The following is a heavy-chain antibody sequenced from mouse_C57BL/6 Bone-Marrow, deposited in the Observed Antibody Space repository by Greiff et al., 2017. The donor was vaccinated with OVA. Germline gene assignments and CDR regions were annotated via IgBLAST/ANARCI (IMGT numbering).Heavy chain of an antibody. CDR3: ARPGGYYYGSFWFAY. CDR2: IYPGDGDT. V-gene: IGHV1-80*01. CDR1: GYAFSSYW. J-gene: IGHJ3*01. Sequence: QVQLQQSGAELVKPGASVKISCKASGYAFSSYWMNWVKQRPGKGLEWIGQIYPGDGDTNYNGKFKGKATLTADKSSSTAYMQLSSLTSEESAVYFCARPGGYYYGSFWFAYWGQGTLVTVSA. D-gene: IGHD1-1*01.